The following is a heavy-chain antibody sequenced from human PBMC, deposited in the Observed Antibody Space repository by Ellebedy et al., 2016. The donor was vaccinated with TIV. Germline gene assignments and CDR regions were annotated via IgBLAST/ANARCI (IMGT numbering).Heavy chain of an antibody. CDR1: GFSFRNYW. Sequence: GESLKISCAASGFSFRNYWMGWVRQAPGKGLEWVANIYQDGSDQYYADSVKGRFTISRDNAIKSLFLQMNSLRVDDTAVYYCARRGSYGDYAVQVNSWFDTWGQGTLVSVSS. CDR2: IYQDGSDQ. J-gene: IGHJ5*02. D-gene: IGHD4-17*01. CDR3: ARRGSYGDYAVQVNSWFDT. V-gene: IGHV3-7*01.